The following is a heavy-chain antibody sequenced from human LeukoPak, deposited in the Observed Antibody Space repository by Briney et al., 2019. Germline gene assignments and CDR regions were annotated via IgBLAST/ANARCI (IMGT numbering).Heavy chain of an antibody. J-gene: IGHJ3*02. CDR2: INSDGSST. Sequence: GGSLRLSCAASGFTFSSYWMHWVRQAPGKGLVWVSRINSDGSSTSYADSVKGRFTISRDNAKNTLYLQMNSLRAEDTAVYYCARAGAYCGGGCPGEGAFDIWGQGTMVTVSS. CDR1: GFTFSSYW. D-gene: IGHD2-21*02. V-gene: IGHV3-74*01. CDR3: ARAGAYCGGGCPGEGAFDI.